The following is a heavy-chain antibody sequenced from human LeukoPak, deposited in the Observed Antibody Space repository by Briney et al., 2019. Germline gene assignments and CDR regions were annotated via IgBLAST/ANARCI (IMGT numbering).Heavy chain of an antibody. CDR3: AREPYYYDSSGYYYDIFDY. CDR1: GFTVSSNY. D-gene: IGHD3-22*01. J-gene: IGHJ4*02. CDR2: IYSGGGT. Sequence: SGGSLRLSCAASGFTVSSNYMTWVRQAPGKGLEWVSLIYSGGGTYYADSVKGRFTISRDNSKNTLYLQMNSLRAEDTAVYYCAREPYYYDSSGYYYDIFDYWGQGTLVTVSS. V-gene: IGHV3-66*02.